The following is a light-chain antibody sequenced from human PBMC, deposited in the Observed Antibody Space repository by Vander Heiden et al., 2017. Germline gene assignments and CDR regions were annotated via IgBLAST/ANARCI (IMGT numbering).Light chain of an antibody. J-gene: IGLJ1*01. V-gene: IGLV2-14*01. CDR1: SSDVGTYDY. Sequence: QSALPQPASVSGSPGQTTTVSCTGSSSDVGTYDYVSWYLQYPDKAPKLLIYEVYKRPSGVSNRFSASKSGTTAFLTISGLQTEDEADYYCISYSGGSSLYVFGTGTKVTVL. CDR3: ISYSGGSSLYV. CDR2: EVY.